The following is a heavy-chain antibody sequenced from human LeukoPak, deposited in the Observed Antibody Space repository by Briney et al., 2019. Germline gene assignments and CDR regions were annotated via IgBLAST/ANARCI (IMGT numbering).Heavy chain of an antibody. D-gene: IGHD1-1*01. V-gene: IGHV4-38-2*02. J-gene: IGHJ6*03. Sequence: SETLSLTCTVSGYSISSGYYWGWIRQPPGKGLEWIGSIYHSGSAYYNPSLKSRVTISVDTSKNQFSLKLSSVTAADTAVYYCARETKNENYYYYYMDVWGKGTTVTVSS. CDR2: IYHSGSA. CDR1: GYSISSGYY. CDR3: ARETKNENYYYYYMDV.